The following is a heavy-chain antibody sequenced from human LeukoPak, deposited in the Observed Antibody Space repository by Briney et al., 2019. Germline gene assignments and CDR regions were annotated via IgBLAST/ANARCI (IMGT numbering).Heavy chain of an antibody. J-gene: IGHJ4*02. CDR3: AREETTRPQRAFDY. CDR1: NGSISSYF. V-gene: IGHV4-4*07. CDR2: IHTSGTT. Sequence: SETLSLTCIVSNGSISSYFWSYIRQPAGKGLEWIGRIHTSGTTNYNPSLKSRVTMSVDTSKNQFSLELSSVTAADTAVYFCAREETTRPQRAFDYWGQGTLVTVSS. D-gene: IGHD2-15*01.